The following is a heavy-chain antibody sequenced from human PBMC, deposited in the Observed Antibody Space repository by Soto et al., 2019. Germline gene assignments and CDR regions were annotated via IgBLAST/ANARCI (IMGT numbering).Heavy chain of an antibody. CDR2: ISHDGRIK. Sequence: VQLVESGGGVVQPGRSLRLSCAASEFTFNRHAMHWVRQAPGKGLEWVAVISHDGRIKYYADSVKGRFTISRDNSMNTLDLQMNSLRAEYTAIYFCARVSGHVYATLHGPFDYWGQGTLVTVSS. J-gene: IGHJ4*02. CDR3: ARVSGHVYATLHGPFDY. V-gene: IGHV3-30*04. CDR1: EFTFNRHA. D-gene: IGHD2-8*01.